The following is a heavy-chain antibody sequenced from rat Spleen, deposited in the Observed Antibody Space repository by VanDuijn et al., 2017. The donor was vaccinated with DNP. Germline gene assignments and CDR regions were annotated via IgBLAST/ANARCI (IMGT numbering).Heavy chain of an antibody. CDR3: ARGDYRDSYAPNWFAY. CDR1: GFTFNNYF. D-gene: IGHD1-12*01. Sequence: EVQLVESGGGLVQPGRSMKLSCAASGFTFNNYFMAWVRQAPTKGLEWVASITAGGGSTYYPDSVKGRFTVSRDNAKNTLYLQMNSLRSEDTATYYCARGDYRDSYAPNWFAYWGQGTLVTVSS. V-gene: IGHV5-25*01. J-gene: IGHJ3*01. CDR2: ITAGGGST.